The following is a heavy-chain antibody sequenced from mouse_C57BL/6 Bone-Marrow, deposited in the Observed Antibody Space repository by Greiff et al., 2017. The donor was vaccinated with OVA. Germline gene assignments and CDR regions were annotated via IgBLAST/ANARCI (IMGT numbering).Heavy chain of an antibody. CDR1: GYTFTSYT. CDR2: INPSSGYT. J-gene: IGHJ1*03. Sequence: LVESGAELARPGASVKMSCKASGYTFTSYTMHWVKQRPGQGLEWIGYINPSSGYTKYNQKFKDKATLTADKSSSTAYMQLSSLTSEDSAVYYCARSDGNWYFDVWGTGTTVTVSS. D-gene: IGHD2-1*01. CDR3: ARSDGNWYFDV. V-gene: IGHV1-4*01.